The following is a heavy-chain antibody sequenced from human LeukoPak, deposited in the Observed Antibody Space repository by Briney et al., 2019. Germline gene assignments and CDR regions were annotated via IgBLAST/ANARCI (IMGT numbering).Heavy chain of an antibody. V-gene: IGHV1-2*02. D-gene: IGHD1-26*01. J-gene: IGHJ4*02. CDR3: AREGPIGRRVPIPFDY. CDR2: INPNSGGT. Sequence: GASVKVSCKASGYTFTGYYMHWVRQAPGQGLEWMGWINPNSGGTNYAQKFQGRVTMTRDTSISTAYMELSRLRSDDTAVYYCAREGPIGRRVPIPFDYWGQGTLVTVSS. CDR1: GYTFTGYY.